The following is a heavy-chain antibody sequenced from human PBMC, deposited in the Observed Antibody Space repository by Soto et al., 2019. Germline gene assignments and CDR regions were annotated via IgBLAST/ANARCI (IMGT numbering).Heavy chain of an antibody. CDR3: ARRLGDCNSGNCCYDY. D-gene: IGHD2-2*01. CDR1: GFPFSNYA. V-gene: IGHV3-64*01. Sequence: EVQLVESGGGLVQPGGSLRLSCAASGFPFSNYAMHWIRQARGKGLEYVSAITGSGVTAYYGSSVRGRFTITRDNSKNTVDLQMGSLRAEDTAVYYCARRLGDCNSGNCCYDYRGQGSLVTVYS. J-gene: IGHJ4*02. CDR2: ITGSGVTA.